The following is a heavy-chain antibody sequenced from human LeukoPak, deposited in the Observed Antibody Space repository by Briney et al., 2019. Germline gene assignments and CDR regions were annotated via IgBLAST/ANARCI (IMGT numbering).Heavy chain of an antibody. Sequence: GGSLRLSCAASGFTFGSDDINWVRQAPGKGLEWVSGLTPGSGDTFYADSAKGRFTISSDNSRNTLYLQMNSLRVDDTAVYYCAKLNWGKPGYWGQGTLVTVSS. CDR3: AKLNWGKPGY. CDR2: LTPGSGDT. D-gene: IGHD7-27*01. V-gene: IGHV3-23*01. J-gene: IGHJ4*02. CDR1: GFTFGSDD.